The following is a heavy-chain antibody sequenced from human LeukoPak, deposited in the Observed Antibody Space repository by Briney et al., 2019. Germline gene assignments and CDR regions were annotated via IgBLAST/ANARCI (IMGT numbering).Heavy chain of an antibody. CDR2: VNHSGST. D-gene: IGHD6-13*01. CDR3: ARAEITAAGVPFDY. V-gene: IGHV4-34*01. J-gene: IGHJ4*02. CDR1: GESFSGYY. Sequence: SETLSLTCAVYGESFSGYYWSWIRQPPGKGLEWIGEVNHSGSTNYNPSLKSRATISVDTSKNQFSLKLSSVTAADTGVYYRARAEITAAGVPFDYWGQGTLVTVSS.